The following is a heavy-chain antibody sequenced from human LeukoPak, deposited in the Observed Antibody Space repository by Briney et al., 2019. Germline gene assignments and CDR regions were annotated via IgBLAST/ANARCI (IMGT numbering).Heavy chain of an antibody. J-gene: IGHJ4*02. CDR2: IAAGATGT. D-gene: IGHD3-22*01. CDR3: AKSYDSGGYPLGDY. V-gene: IGHV3-23*01. CDR1: GFTGPSFA. Sequence: PGGSLTLSCSASGFTGPSFAMAWVRQAPGKGLEWVSGIAAGATGTYYSDSVKGRSTISRDNSRKTVQLQMNSLRAEDTAVYYCAKSYDSGGYPLGDYWGQGTLVTVSS.